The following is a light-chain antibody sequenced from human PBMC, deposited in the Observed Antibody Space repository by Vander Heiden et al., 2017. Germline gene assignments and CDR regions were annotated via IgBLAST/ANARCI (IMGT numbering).Light chain of an antibody. J-gene: IGLJ3*02. V-gene: IGLV1-51*01. Sequence: QSVFPPPPSVPAAPVPKVPHSSSRSLPDISNNYVTWYQQYQGTTPKLLISDNNKRPSGIPDRFSGSKSGTSATLGITGVQTGDEAVYYCSTYDSSLNGVVFGGGTKVNVL. CDR3: STYDSSLNGVV. CDR2: DNN. CDR1: LPDISNNY.